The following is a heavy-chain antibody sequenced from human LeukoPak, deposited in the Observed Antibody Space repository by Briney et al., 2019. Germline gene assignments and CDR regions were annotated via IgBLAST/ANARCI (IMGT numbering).Heavy chain of an antibody. D-gene: IGHD4-17*01. Sequence: TGGSLRLSCAASGFTFRSYWMSWVRQAPGKGLEWVANIKEDGSEKYFVDSVKGRFTISRDNAKNSLYLQMNSLRAEDTAIYYCARQSGTMVTTRFDYWGQGTLVTVSS. V-gene: IGHV3-7*01. CDR2: IKEDGSEK. J-gene: IGHJ4*02. CDR1: GFTFRSYW. CDR3: ARQSGTMVTTRFDY.